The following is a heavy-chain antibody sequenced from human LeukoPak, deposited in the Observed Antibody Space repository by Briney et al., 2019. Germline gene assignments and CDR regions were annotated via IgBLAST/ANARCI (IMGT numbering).Heavy chain of an antibody. J-gene: IGHJ4*02. D-gene: IGHD3-10*01. CDR2: ISTAGSTT. Sequence: GGSLRLSCVASGFTFSNYEMNWVRQAPGKGLEWVSYISTAGSTTYDADSVKGRVTISRDNAKNSLYLQMNSLRVEDTAVYYCARLSHGSGSSYYFDSWGQGALVTVSS. CDR1: GFTFSNYE. V-gene: IGHV3-48*03. CDR3: ARLSHGSGSSYYFDS.